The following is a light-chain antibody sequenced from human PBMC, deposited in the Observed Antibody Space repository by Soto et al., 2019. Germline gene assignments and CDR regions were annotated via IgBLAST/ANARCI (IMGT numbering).Light chain of an antibody. CDR1: QSVSSAY. J-gene: IGKJ5*01. Sequence: EIVLTQSPGTLSLSPGEGATLFCRASQSVSSAYLAWYQQKPGQAPRLLIYGASSRATGIPDRFSGSGSGTDSSLTISRLEPEDFAVYYCQQYGGSITFGQGKRLEIE. CDR2: GAS. V-gene: IGKV3-20*01. CDR3: QQYGGSIT.